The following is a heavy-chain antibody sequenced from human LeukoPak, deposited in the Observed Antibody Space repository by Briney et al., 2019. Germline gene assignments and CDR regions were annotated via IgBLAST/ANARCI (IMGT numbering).Heavy chain of an antibody. Sequence: PGGSLRLSCAASGFTFSSYGMHWVRQAPGKGLEWVAVISYDGSNKYYADSVKGRFTISRDNSKNTLYLQMNSLRAEDTAVYYCANIPVVAAPRGFDYWGQGTLVTVSS. D-gene: IGHD2-15*01. CDR2: ISYDGSNK. CDR3: ANIPVVAAPRGFDY. CDR1: GFTFSSYG. J-gene: IGHJ4*02. V-gene: IGHV3-30*18.